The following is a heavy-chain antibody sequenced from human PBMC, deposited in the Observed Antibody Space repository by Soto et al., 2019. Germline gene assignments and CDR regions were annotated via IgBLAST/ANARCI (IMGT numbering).Heavy chain of an antibody. J-gene: IGHJ5*02. CDR2: IYHSGST. CDR1: GGSISSSNW. CDR3: ARVYCGGDCYPHNWFDP. V-gene: IGHV4-4*02. D-gene: IGHD2-21*02. Sequence: QVQLQESGPGLVKPSGTLSLTCAVSGGSISSSNWWSWVRQPPGKGLEWIGEIYHSGSTNYNPSLKSRVPISVDKSKNQFSLKLSSVTAADTAVYYCARVYCGGDCYPHNWFDPWGQGTLVTVSS.